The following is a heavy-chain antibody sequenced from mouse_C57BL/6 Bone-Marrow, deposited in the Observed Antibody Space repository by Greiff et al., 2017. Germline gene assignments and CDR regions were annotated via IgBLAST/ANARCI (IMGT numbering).Heavy chain of an antibody. CDR3: ARTYGSSYCDY. CDR1: GFTFSDYG. CDR2: ISSGSSTI. V-gene: IGHV5-17*01. J-gene: IGHJ2*01. D-gene: IGHD1-1*01. Sequence: EVKLVESGGGLVKPGGSLKLSCAASGFTFSDYGMHWVRQAPEKGLEWVAYISSGSSTISYADTVKGRFTISRDNAKNPLFLQMTSLRSEDTAMYYCARTYGSSYCDYWGQGTTLTVSS.